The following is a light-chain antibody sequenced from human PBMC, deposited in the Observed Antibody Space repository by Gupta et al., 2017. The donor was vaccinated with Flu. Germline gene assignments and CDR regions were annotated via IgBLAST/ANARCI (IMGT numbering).Light chain of an antibody. CDR3: QQYNNWPRT. CDR1: QSVSSN. J-gene: IGKJ1*01. CDR2: GAS. V-gene: IGKV3-15*01. Sequence: EIVLTQSPATMSVCPGERATLSCRASQSVSSNLAWYQQKPGQAPRLLIDGASTRATGIPARFSGSGSGTEFTLTISSLQSEDFAVYYCQQYNNWPRTFGQWTKVEIK.